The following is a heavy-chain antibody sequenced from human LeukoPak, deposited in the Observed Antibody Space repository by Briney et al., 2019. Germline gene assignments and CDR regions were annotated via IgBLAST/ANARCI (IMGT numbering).Heavy chain of an antibody. J-gene: IGHJ5*02. CDR1: GYSISSGYY. D-gene: IGHD1-1*01. Sequence: SETLSLTCTVSGYSISSGYYWGWIRQPPGKGLEWIGSVFYNGDTYYNPSLRSRVTISVDTSKNQFSLTLNSVTAADTAVYYCARDSMRIQTGTTPWGQGTLVTVSS. CDR2: VFYNGDT. V-gene: IGHV4-38-2*02. CDR3: ARDSMRIQTGTTP.